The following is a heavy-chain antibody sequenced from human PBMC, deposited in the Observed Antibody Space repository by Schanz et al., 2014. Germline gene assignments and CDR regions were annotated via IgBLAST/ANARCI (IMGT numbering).Heavy chain of an antibody. CDR1: GYTFTTYG. CDR2: ISAYNGHT. CDR3: ARDRGHVEQLVLEWYYAMDV. J-gene: IGHJ6*02. V-gene: IGHV1-18*01. D-gene: IGHD6-6*01. Sequence: QVQLVQSGAEVKKPGSSVTVSCKASGYTFTTYGISWVRQAPGQGLEWMGWISAYNGHTTYAQKFQGRVTMTTDTATSTAYMELRSLRSDDTAVYYCARDRGHVEQLVLEWYYAMDVWGQGTTVTVSS.